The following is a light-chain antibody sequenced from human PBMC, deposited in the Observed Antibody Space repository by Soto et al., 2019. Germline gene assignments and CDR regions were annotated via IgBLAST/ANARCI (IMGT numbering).Light chain of an antibody. CDR3: SSYTSSSTLLV. Sequence: QSALTQPASVSGSPGQSITIFCTGTSTDVGDYNYVSWYQQHPGKAPKLMISDVSNRPSGVSNRFSGSKSGNTASQTISGLQAEDEADYYCSSYTSSSTLLVFGGGTKLTVL. CDR1: STDVGDYNY. CDR2: DVS. V-gene: IGLV2-14*03. J-gene: IGLJ2*01.